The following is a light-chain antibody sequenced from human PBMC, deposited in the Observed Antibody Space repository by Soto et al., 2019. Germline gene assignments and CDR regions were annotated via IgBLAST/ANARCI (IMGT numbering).Light chain of an antibody. Sequence: EIVLTQSPGTLSLSPGERATLACRASQSVRSSYLAWYQQKPGQAPRLLIYGASTRATGIPDRFSGSGSGTDFTLTISRLETEDFAVYYCQQYGSSPRFTFGPGTKVDIK. CDR2: GAS. V-gene: IGKV3-20*01. CDR1: QSVRSSY. J-gene: IGKJ3*01. CDR3: QQYGSSPRFT.